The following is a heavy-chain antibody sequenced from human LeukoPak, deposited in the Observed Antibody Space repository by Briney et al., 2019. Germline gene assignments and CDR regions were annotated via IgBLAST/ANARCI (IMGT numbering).Heavy chain of an antibody. Sequence: SETLSFTCTVSGGSISSSNYYWGWIRRPPGKGLGWIGSIYYSGSTYYNPSLKSRVTISVDTSKNQFSLKLRSVTAADTAVYYCAKPTSRLGSFDYWGQGTLVTVSS. D-gene: IGHD2/OR15-2a*01. J-gene: IGHJ4*02. V-gene: IGHV4-39*01. CDR3: AKPTSRLGSFDY. CDR1: GGSISSSNYY. CDR2: IYYSGST.